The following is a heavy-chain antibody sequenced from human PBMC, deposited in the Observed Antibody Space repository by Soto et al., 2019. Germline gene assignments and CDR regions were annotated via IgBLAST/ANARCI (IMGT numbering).Heavy chain of an antibody. V-gene: IGHV3-74*01. D-gene: IGHD6-19*01. J-gene: IGHJ4*02. CDR3: ARGPSGSGFYVGDY. Sequence: GGSLRLSCVAASGFTFSSGCRRCVRQAPGKGLVWVSRISRDGTSTNYADSVKGRFTISRDNAKNTLYLQMNSLRAEDTAIYYCARGPSGSGFYVGDYWGQGTQVTVSS. CDR2: ISRDGTST. CDR1: GFTFSSGC.